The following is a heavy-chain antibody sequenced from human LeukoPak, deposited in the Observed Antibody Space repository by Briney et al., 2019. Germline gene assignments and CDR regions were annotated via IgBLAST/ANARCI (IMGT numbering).Heavy chain of an antibody. Sequence: SETLSLTCTVSGGSTSSYYWSWIRQPPGKGLEWLGYIYYSGSTNYNPSLKSRVTISVDTSKNQFSLKLSSVTAADTAVYYCARGSYYYDSSGYYSDYYYYGVDVWGQGTTVTVSS. CDR1: GGSTSSYY. D-gene: IGHD3-22*01. V-gene: IGHV4-59*01. CDR2: IYYSGST. CDR3: ARGSYYYDSSGYYSDYYYYGVDV. J-gene: IGHJ6*02.